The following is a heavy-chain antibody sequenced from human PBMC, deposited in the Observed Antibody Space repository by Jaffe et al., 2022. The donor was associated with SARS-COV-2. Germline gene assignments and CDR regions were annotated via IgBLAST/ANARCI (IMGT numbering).Heavy chain of an antibody. CDR1: GFTYSNYW. J-gene: IGHJ4*02. CDR2: IKGDGSAK. Sequence: EVQLEESGGGLVQPGGSLRLSCTASGFTYSNYWMSWVRQAPGKGLEWVANIKGDGSAKFHVESVKGRFTISRDNAKNLLYLQMNSLRAEDTAVYYCVSREQAGEPSYWGQGTLVTVSS. V-gene: IGHV3-7*01. CDR3: VSREQAGEPSY. D-gene: IGHD3-10*01.